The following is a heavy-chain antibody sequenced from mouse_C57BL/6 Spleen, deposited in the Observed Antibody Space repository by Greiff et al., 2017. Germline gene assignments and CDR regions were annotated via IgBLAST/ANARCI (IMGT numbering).Heavy chain of an antibody. D-gene: IGHD2-3*01. CDR2: IYPGDGDP. CDR1: GYAFSSYW. V-gene: IGHV1-80*01. J-gene: IGHJ3*01. Sequence: QVQLQQSGAELVKPGASVKISCKASGYAFSSYWMNWVKQRPGKGLEWIGQIYPGDGDPNSNGKFKGKATLTADKSSSTAYMQLSSLTSEDSAVYFCASIYDGYYGFAYWGQGTLVTVSA. CDR3: ASIYDGYYGFAY.